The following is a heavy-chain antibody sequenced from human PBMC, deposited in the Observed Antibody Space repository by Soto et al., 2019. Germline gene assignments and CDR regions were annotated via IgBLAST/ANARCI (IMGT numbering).Heavy chain of an antibody. CDR3: VKDQSLRQLWLDPEAFDI. D-gene: IGHD5-18*01. CDR2: ISYDGSKK. J-gene: IGHJ3*02. V-gene: IGHV3-30*18. CDR1: GFTFSSYG. Sequence: QVQLVESGGGVVQPGRSLRLSCAASGFTFSSYGMHWVRQAPGKGLEWVAVISYDGSKKYYGDSVKGRFTISRDNSKKTLDLQMNSLRAADTAVYYCVKDQSLRQLWLDPEAFDIWGQGTMVTVSS.